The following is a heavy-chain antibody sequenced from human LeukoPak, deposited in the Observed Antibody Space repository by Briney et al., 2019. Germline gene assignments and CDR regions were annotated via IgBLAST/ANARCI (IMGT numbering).Heavy chain of an antibody. CDR2: IFTSGST. CDR3: ARHHRMLTVYDY. CDR1: GGSISSYY. Sequence: SETLSLTCTVSGGSISSYYWSWIRQPPGKGLEWIEYIFTSGSTNYNPSLKSRVTISIDTSKNQFSLKLSSVTAADTAVYYCARHHRMLTVYDYWGQGTLVTVSS. J-gene: IGHJ4*02. V-gene: IGHV4-4*09. D-gene: IGHD1-14*01.